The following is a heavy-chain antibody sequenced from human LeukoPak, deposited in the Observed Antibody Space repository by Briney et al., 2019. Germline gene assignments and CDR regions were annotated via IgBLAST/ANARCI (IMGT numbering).Heavy chain of an antibody. Sequence: PGRSLRLSCAASGFTFSSYAMHWVRQAPGKGLEGVAVTSYDGSNKYYADSVKGRFTISRDNSKNTLYLQMNSLRAEDTAVYYCARPRSPGIAVAGYYFDYWGQGTLVTVSS. D-gene: IGHD6-19*01. V-gene: IGHV3-30-3*01. CDR1: GFTFSSYA. CDR2: TSYDGSNK. J-gene: IGHJ4*02. CDR3: ARPRSPGIAVAGYYFDY.